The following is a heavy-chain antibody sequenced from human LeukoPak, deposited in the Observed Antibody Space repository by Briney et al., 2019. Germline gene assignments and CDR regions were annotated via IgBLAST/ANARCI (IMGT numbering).Heavy chain of an antibody. D-gene: IGHD1-1*01. V-gene: IGHV3-15*01. CDR1: GFTFSNAW. CDR2: IKSKTDCGTT. J-gene: IGHJ1*01. CDR3: TTVRGSQLKYFQH. Sequence: GGSLRLSCAASGFTFSNAWMSWVRQAPGKELEWVGRIKSKTDCGTTDYDAPVKGRFTISRDDSKNTLYLQMNSLKTEDTAVYYCTTVRGSQLKYFQHWGQGTLVTVSS.